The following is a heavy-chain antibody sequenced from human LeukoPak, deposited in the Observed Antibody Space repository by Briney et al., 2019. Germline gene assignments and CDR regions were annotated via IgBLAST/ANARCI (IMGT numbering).Heavy chain of an antibody. V-gene: IGHV4-59*12. D-gene: IGHD4-17*01. CDR2: IYYSGST. CDR3: ARDAIDYGDYTTPGY. J-gene: IGHJ4*02. CDR1: GFSFSSYW. Sequence: SGGSLRLSCAASGFSFSSYWMSWVRQAPGKGLEWIGYIYYSGSTNYNPSLKSRVTISVDTSKNQFSLKLSSVTAADTAVYYCARDAIDYGDYTTPGYWGQGTLVTVSS.